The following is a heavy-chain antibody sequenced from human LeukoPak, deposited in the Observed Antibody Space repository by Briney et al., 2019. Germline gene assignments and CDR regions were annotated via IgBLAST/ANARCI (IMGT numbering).Heavy chain of an antibody. Sequence: SETLSLTCSVSGDSIKTYYWNWLRQPPGKGLEWIGFIHDSGTIDYNPFLKSRVSFLLDTSKNHIALRLRSVTAADTAVYFCARVLPRTGYNPGLDLWGQGILVTVSS. CDR1: GDSIKTYY. J-gene: IGHJ5*02. D-gene: IGHD3/OR15-3a*01. CDR2: IHDSGTI. V-gene: IGHV4-59*01. CDR3: ARVLPRTGYNPGLDL.